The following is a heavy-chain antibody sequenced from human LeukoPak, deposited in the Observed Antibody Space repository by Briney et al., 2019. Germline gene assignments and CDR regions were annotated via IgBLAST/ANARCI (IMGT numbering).Heavy chain of an antibody. Sequence: ASVKDSCMASGGTFSSYAISWVRQAPGQGLEWMGRIIPILGIANYAQKFQGRVTITADKSTSTAYMELSSLRSEDTAVYYCARLQKAYYYDSSGYYGLGDYWGQGTLVTVSS. CDR3: ARLQKAYYYDSSGYYGLGDY. V-gene: IGHV1-69*04. J-gene: IGHJ4*02. CDR1: GGTFSSYA. D-gene: IGHD3-22*01. CDR2: IIPILGIA.